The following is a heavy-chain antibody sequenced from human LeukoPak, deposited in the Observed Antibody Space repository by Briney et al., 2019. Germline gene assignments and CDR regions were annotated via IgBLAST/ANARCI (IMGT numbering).Heavy chain of an antibody. Sequence: AGGSLRLSCAASGFTFSDYYMSWIRQVPGKGLEWVSYISSSSSTIYYADSVKGRFTISRDNAKNLLYLQMNSLRAEDTAVYYGAREGGNWGEGYFDYWGQGTLVTVSS. CDR3: AREGGNWGEGYFDY. CDR1: GFTFSDYY. J-gene: IGHJ4*02. D-gene: IGHD7-27*01. V-gene: IGHV3-11*01. CDR2: ISSSSSTI.